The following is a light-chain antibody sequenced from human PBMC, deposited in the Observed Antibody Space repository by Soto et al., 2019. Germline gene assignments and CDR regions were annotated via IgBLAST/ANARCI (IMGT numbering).Light chain of an antibody. Sequence: DIQMTQSPSSLSASIGDRVTITCRASQSISSYLNWYQQKPGKAPKLLVYAASGLQSGVPSRFSGGGSGTDFTLPISSLQPEDFATYYCHQSYSTPWTFGQGPKLEIK. CDR2: AAS. CDR3: HQSYSTPWT. J-gene: IGKJ1*01. CDR1: QSISSY. V-gene: IGKV1-39*01.